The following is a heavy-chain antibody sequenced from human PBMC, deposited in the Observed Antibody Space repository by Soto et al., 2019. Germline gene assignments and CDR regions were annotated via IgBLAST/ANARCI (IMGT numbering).Heavy chain of an antibody. CDR1: GFTFSSYA. J-gene: IGHJ6*02. V-gene: IGHV3-30-3*01. Sequence: PGGYLRLSCAASGFTFSSYAMHWVRQAPGKGLEWVAVISYDGSNKYYADSVKGRFTISRDNSKNTLYLQMNSLRAEDTAVYYCARGVLEWFFLAYYGMDVWCQGTTVTVSS. CDR3: ARGVLEWFFLAYYGMDV. D-gene: IGHD3-3*01. CDR2: ISYDGSNK.